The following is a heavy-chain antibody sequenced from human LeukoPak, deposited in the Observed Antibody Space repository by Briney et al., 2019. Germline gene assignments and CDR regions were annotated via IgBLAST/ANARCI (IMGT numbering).Heavy chain of an antibody. CDR2: IIPILGIA. CDR1: GGTFSSYA. J-gene: IGHJ5*02. D-gene: IGHD5-12*01. V-gene: IGHV1-69*04. CDR3: AREEAADGYNPGYWFDP. Sequence: GASVKVSCKASGGTFSSYAISWVRQAPGQGLEWMGRIIPILGIANYAQKFQGRVTITADKSTSTAYMELSSLRSEDTAVYYCAREEAADGYNPGYWFDPWGQGTLVTVSS.